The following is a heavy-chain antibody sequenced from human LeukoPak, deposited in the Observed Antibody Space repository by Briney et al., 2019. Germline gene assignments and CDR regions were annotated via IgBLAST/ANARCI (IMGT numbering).Heavy chain of an antibody. CDR1: GYTFTDYY. D-gene: IGHD3-9*01. J-gene: IGHJ4*02. CDR2: INPKSGGT. Sequence: ASVKVSCKASGYTFTDYYMHWVRQAPGQGLEWMGWINPKSGGTNYQGRVTMTRDTSISTAYMELSRLRSDDTAMYYCARVSSFDWLYYFDYWGQGTLVTVSS. CDR3: ARVSSFDWLYYFDY. V-gene: IGHV1-2*02.